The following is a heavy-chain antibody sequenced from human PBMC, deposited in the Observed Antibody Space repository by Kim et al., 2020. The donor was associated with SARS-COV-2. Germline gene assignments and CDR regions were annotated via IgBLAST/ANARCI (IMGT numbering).Heavy chain of an antibody. D-gene: IGHD3-10*01. Sequence: GGSLRLSCVASGFTFGDYGMNWFRQAPGKGLEWVGFIRDKAYGGTTEYAASVKDRFTISRDDSKSIAYLQMNSLKTEDTAVYYCARGTINMVRGVITHWG. J-gene: IGHJ1*01. V-gene: IGHV3-49*03. CDR2: IRDKAYGGTT. CDR1: GFTFGDYG. CDR3: ARGTINMVRGVITH.